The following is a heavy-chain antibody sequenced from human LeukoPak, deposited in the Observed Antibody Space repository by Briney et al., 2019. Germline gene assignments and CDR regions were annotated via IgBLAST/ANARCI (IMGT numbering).Heavy chain of an antibody. CDR1: GGTFSSYA. V-gene: IGHV1-69*13. J-gene: IGHJ1*01. D-gene: IGHD1-26*01. CDR2: IIPIFGTA. CDR3: ARDSGSYSVQYFQH. Sequence: ASVKVSCKASGGTFSSYAISWVRQAPGQGLEWMGGIIPIFGTANYAQKFQGRVTITADESTSTAYMELSSLRSEDTAVYYCARDSGSYSVQYFQHWGQGTLVTVSS.